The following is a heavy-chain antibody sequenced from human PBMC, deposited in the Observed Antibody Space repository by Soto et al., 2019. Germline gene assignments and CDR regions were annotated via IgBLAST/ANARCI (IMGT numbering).Heavy chain of an antibody. CDR1: GFTFSSSS. D-gene: IGHD3-10*01. CDR2: FRTGGDDDTT. CDR3: AKKANSGPGSQYFDN. V-gene: IGHV3-23*01. J-gene: IGHJ4*02. Sequence: GWSLRLSCAASGFTFSSSSMSWVRQAPGKGLEWVSGFRTGGDDDTTYYADSVQGRFTISRDNSKNTLFLQRNSLRAEDTAIYYCAKKANSGPGSQYFDNWGQGTRVTVSA.